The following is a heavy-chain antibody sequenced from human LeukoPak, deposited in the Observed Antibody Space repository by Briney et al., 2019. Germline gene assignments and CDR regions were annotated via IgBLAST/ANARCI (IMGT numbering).Heavy chain of an antibody. Sequence: SETLSLTCAVYGGSFSGYYWSWIRQPPGKGLEWIGEINHSGSTNYNPSLKSRVTISVDTSKNHFSLRLSSVTAADTAVYYCARDISMITSDSDYWGQGTLVTVSS. D-gene: IGHD3-16*01. CDR3: ARDISMITSDSDY. J-gene: IGHJ4*02. CDR2: INHSGST. V-gene: IGHV4-34*01. CDR1: GGSFSGYY.